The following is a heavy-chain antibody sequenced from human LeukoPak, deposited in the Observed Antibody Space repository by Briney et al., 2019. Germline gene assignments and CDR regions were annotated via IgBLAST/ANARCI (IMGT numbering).Heavy chain of an antibody. CDR2: LYSSGHT. J-gene: IGHJ1*01. Sequence: PSETLSLTCTVSGGSISSGANYWSWIRQRPGRGLEWIGYLYSSGHTYYNPSLKSRAFLSVDTAKSQLFLKLTSVTAAETAVYYCARAPSVDWYYFQLWGQGTLGTVSS. CDR1: GGSISSGANY. D-gene: IGHD3-9*01. CDR3: ARAPSVDWYYFQL. V-gene: IGHV4-31*03.